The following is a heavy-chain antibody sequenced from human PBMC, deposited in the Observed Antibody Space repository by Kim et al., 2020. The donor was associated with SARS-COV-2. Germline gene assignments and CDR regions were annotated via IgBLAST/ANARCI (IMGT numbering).Heavy chain of an antibody. CDR3: ASGEAPDYYYYMDV. J-gene: IGHJ6*03. Sequence: PALKSRVTISVDTSKNQFSLKLSSVTAADTAVYYCASGEAPDYYYYMDVWGKGTTVTVSS. D-gene: IGHD4-17*01. V-gene: IGHV4-30-2*05.